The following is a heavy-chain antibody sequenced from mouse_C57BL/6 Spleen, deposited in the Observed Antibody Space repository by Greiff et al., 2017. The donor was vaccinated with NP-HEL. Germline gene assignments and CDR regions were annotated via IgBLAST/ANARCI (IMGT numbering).Heavy chain of an antibody. CDR3: ARGIYDGYYYYAMDY. Sequence: VQLQQPGAELVKPGASVKLSCKASGYTFTSYWMHWVKQRPGQGLEWIGMIHPNSGSTNYNEKFKSKATLTVDKSSSTAYMQLSSLTSEDSAVYYCARGIYDGYYYYAMDYWGQGTSVTVSS. CDR2: IHPNSGST. CDR1: GYTFTSYW. J-gene: IGHJ4*01. V-gene: IGHV1-64*01. D-gene: IGHD2-3*01.